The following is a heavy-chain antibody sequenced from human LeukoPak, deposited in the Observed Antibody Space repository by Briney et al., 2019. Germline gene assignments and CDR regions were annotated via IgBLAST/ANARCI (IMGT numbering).Heavy chain of an antibody. CDR2: NYYSGST. CDR1: GGSISSYY. V-gene: IGHV4-59*13. D-gene: IGHD2-15*01. Sequence: SETLSLTCTVSGGSISSYYWSWIRLPQGQGLEWIGYNYYSGSTNHNPSLNSRVPISVDTSTNHFPLKLSSVTAADTAVYYCARGGSWFNSWGQGTLVTVSS. CDR3: ARGGSWFNS. J-gene: IGHJ5*01.